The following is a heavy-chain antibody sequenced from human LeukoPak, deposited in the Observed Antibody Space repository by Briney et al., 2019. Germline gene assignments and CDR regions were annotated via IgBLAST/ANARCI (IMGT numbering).Heavy chain of an antibody. D-gene: IGHD3-10*01. Sequence: SETLSLTCAVYGGSFSGYYWSWIRQPPGKGLGWIGEINHSGSTNYNPSLKSRVTISVDTSKNQFSLKLSSVTAADTAVYYCARGPRPVITMVRGVTTDYYYGMDVWGQGTTVTVSS. CDR2: INHSGST. CDR3: ARGPRPVITMVRGVTTDYYYGMDV. V-gene: IGHV4-34*01. CDR1: GGSFSGYY. J-gene: IGHJ6*02.